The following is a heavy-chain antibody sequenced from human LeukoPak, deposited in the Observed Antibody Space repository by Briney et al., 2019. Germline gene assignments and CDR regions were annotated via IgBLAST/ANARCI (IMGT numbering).Heavy chain of an antibody. J-gene: IGHJ6*03. V-gene: IGHV5-51*07. CDR2: IYPGDSDT. Sequence: GESLKISCKGSGYSFTSYWIGWVHQMPGKGLEWMGIIYPGDSDTRYSPSFQGQVTISADKSISTAYLQWSSLKASDTAMYYCATNRGYCSSTSCYTDYYMDVWGKGTTVTVSS. CDR3: ATNRGYCSSTSCYTDYYMDV. D-gene: IGHD2-2*02. CDR1: GYSFTSYW.